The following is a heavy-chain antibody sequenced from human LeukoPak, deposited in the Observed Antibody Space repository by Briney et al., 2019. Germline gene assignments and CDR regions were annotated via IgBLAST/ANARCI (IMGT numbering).Heavy chain of an antibody. CDR1: GFTFSSYW. V-gene: IGHV3-7*01. J-gene: IGHJ6*03. CDR2: IKQDGSEK. CDR3: ARVNNDILTGLSVSFNYYMDV. D-gene: IGHD3-9*01. Sequence: GGSLRLSCAASGFTFSSYWMSWVRQAPGKGLEWVANIKQDGSEKYYVDSMKGRFTISRDNAKNSLYLQMNSLRAEGTAVYYCARVNNDILTGLSVSFNYYMDVWGKGTTVTISS.